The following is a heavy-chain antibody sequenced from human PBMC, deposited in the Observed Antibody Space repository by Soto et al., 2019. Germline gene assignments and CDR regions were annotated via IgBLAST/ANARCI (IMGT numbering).Heavy chain of an antibody. D-gene: IGHD1-1*01. Sequence: ASVKVSCKASGGTFSSYAISWVRQAPGQGLEWMGGIIPIFGTANYAQKFLGRVTITADESTSTAYMELSSLRSEDTAVYYCARGSTTGTTSPDDYWGQGTLVTVSS. CDR1: GGTFSSYA. CDR2: IIPIFGTA. CDR3: ARGSTTGTTSPDDY. J-gene: IGHJ4*02. V-gene: IGHV1-69*13.